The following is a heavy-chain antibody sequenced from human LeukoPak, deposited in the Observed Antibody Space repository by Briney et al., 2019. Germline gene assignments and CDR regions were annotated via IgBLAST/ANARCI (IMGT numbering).Heavy chain of an antibody. Sequence: KPSETLSLTCAVYGGSFSGYYWSWIRQPPGKGLEWIGEINHSGSTNYNPSLKSRVTISVDTSKNQFSLKLGSVTAADTAVYYCARAKGTTGEYWGQGTLVTVSS. CDR1: GGSFSGYY. V-gene: IGHV4-34*01. CDR2: INHSGST. D-gene: IGHD7-27*01. J-gene: IGHJ4*02. CDR3: ARAKGTTGEY.